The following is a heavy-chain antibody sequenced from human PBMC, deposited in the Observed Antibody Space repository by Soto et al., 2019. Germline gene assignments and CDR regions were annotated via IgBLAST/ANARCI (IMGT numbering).Heavy chain of an antibody. CDR2: IYYSGIS. V-gene: IGHV4-61*01. CDR1: GGSVSSTSYY. Sequence: SETLSLTCTISGGSVSSTSYYWSWLRQPPGKGLEWIGYIYYSGISRCTPSLKSRVTILLDMSKNQFSLKLSYVTAADTAIYHCARIVGSHYEMDVWGQGTTVTVSS. J-gene: IGHJ6*02. D-gene: IGHD1-26*01. CDR3: ARIVGSHYEMDV.